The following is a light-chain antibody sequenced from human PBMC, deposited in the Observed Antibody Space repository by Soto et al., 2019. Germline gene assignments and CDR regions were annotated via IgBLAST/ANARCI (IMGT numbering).Light chain of an antibody. CDR3: QQYNSYSPT. J-gene: IGKJ1*01. CDR1: QSISTW. V-gene: IGKV1-5*03. CDR2: KAS. Sequence: DIHMTQSRSTLSASVGDRVTITCRASQSISTWLAWYQQGPGKAPKLLIHKASSLQSGVPSRFSGSGSGTDFTLTFSSLHPDDFATYYCQQYNSYSPTFGQGTKVDI.